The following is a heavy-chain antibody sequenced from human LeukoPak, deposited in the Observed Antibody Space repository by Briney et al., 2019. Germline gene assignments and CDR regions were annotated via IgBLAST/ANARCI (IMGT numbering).Heavy chain of an antibody. V-gene: IGHV3-21*01. CDR1: GFTFSSYS. J-gene: IGHJ3*01. Sequence: GGSLRLSCAVSGFTFSSYSMNWVRQAPGKGLEWVSSISSSSTYIYYADSMKGRFTISRDNAKNSLYLQMNSLRAEDTAVYYCARSSYSSSSSVWGQGTMVTVSS. D-gene: IGHD6-6*01. CDR2: ISSSSTYI. CDR3: ARSSYSSSSSV.